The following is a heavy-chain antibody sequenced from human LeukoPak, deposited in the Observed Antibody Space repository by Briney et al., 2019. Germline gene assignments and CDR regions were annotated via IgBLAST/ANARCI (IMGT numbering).Heavy chain of an antibody. D-gene: IGHD3-22*01. J-gene: IGHJ4*02. CDR3: ARDRYYYDSGGYYLFDY. CDR1: GGSFSGYY. CDR2: INHSGST. V-gene: IGHV4-34*01. Sequence: SETLSLTCAVYGGSFSGYYWSWIRQPPGKGLEWIGEINHSGSTNYNPSLKCRVTISVDTSKNQFSLKLSSVTAADTAVYYCARDRYYYDSGGYYLFDYWGQGTLVTVSS.